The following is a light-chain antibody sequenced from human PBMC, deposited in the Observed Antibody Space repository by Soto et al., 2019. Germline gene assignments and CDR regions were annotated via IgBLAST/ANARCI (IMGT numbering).Light chain of an antibody. J-gene: IGKJ1*01. CDR1: QSVSSSY. Sequence: EIVLTQSPGTLSLSPGERATLSCRASQSVSSSYLAWYQQKPGQAPRLLIYGASSRATGIPDRFSGSGSGTDFTLTINRLEHEDFAVYYCQQYGSSPPWTFGQGTKVEIK. CDR3: QQYGSSPPWT. V-gene: IGKV3-20*01. CDR2: GAS.